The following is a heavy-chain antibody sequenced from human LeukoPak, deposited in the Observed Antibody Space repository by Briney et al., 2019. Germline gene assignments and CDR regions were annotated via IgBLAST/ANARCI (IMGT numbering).Heavy chain of an antibody. D-gene: IGHD4-11*01. CDR1: GFTFSSYW. V-gene: IGHV3-74*01. CDR2: INRDGSST. Sequence: GGSLRLSCAASGFTFSSYWMHWVRQAPGKGLVWVSRINRDGSSTSYADSVNGRFTISRDKAKNTLYLQMNSLRAEDTAVYYCARASTVTYYFDYWGQGTLVTVSS. CDR3: ARASTVTYYFDY. J-gene: IGHJ4*02.